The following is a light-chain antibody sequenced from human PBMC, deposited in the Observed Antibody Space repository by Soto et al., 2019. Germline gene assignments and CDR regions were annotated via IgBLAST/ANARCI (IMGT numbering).Light chain of an antibody. CDR1: QSISSY. CDR2: AAS. CDR3: QQSYSTLCT. Sequence: DIQMTQSPSSLSASVRDRVTNTCRASQSISSYLNWYQQKPGKAPKLLIYAASSLQSGVPSRFSGSGSGTDFTLTITSLHPEDFATYYCQQSYSTLCTFGQGTKVEIK. J-gene: IGKJ1*01. V-gene: IGKV1-39*01.